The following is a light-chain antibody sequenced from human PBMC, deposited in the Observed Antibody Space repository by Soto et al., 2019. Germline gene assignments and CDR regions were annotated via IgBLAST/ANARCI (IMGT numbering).Light chain of an antibody. J-gene: IGKJ1*01. V-gene: IGKV1-5*01. Sequence: DTQMTQSPSTVSASVGDRVTITCRASQTISTWLAWYQQRPGKAPKLLIYEVSTLESGVPSRFSGSGSGTQFTLTISSLQPDHFGTYYCQQYTYPSTFGQGTKVEIK. CDR2: EVS. CDR1: QTISTW. CDR3: QQYTYPST.